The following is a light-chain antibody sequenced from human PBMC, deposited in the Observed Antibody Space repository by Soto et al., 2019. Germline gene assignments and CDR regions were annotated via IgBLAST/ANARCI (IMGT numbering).Light chain of an antibody. V-gene: IGLV7-46*01. CDR3: LLSFSGPRV. Sequence: QAVVTQEPSLSVSPGGTVTLTCASSTGAVTSGNFPYWFQQKPGQAPRTLIYETSNKHSWTPARFSGSLLGGKAALTLSGAQPEDEAEYYCLLSFSGPRVFGGGTQLNVL. CDR1: TGAVTSGNF. J-gene: IGLJ3*02. CDR2: ETS.